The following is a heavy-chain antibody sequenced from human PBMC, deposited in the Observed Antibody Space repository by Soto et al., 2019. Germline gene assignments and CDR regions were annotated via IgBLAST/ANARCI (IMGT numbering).Heavy chain of an antibody. D-gene: IGHD6-13*01. J-gene: IGHJ4*02. V-gene: IGHV3-30*18. CDR2: ISYDGSNE. Sequence: GGSLRLSCAASGFTFSNYGMHWVRQALGKGLEWVAVISYDGSNEYYVDSVKGRFTISRDNSRNTLYLQMNSLRAEDTAVYYGAKVVHSSTWYRYFDYWGQGTLVTVSS. CDR1: GFTFSNYG. CDR3: AKVVHSSTWYRYFDY.